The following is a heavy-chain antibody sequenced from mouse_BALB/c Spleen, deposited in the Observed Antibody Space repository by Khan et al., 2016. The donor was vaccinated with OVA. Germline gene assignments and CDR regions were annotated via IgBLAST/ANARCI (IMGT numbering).Heavy chain of an antibody. V-gene: IGHV9-3-1*01. CDR3: ARPPYFSYTLDY. J-gene: IGHJ4*01. CDR2: INTYTGEP. D-gene: IGHD2-10*01. Sequence: QIQLVQSGPELKKPGETVKISCKASGYSITNYGINWVKQSPGKALKWMGWINTYTGEPTYADDFKGRFAFSLETSANTAYLQINILKNEDTATYFCARPPYFSYTLDYWGQGTSVTVSS. CDR1: GYSITNYG.